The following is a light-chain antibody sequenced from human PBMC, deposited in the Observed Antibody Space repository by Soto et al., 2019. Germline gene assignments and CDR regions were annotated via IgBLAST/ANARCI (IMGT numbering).Light chain of an antibody. V-gene: IGKV1-12*01. J-gene: IGKJ5*01. Sequence: DIQMTQSPSSVSASVGDRVTISCRASEDINSRLAWYQQKPGNAPKLLIYAAFILQSGVPSRFSGYGSGKDFKLSIRSKQPKDFATYYCQQADSFPGTCGQGTRLEIK. CDR2: AAF. CDR1: EDINSR. CDR3: QQADSFPGT.